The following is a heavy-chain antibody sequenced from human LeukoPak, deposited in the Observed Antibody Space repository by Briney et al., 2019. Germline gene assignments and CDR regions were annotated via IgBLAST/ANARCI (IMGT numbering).Heavy chain of an antibody. CDR2: IAGSSGYI. Sequence: GGSLRLSCAACGFTFSSYTMSWVRQAPGKGLEWVSSIAGSSGYISYADSVKGRFTISRDNAKKSLYLQMTSLTAEDTAVYYCARDRGAYCGGDCYLGFDYWGRGTLVTVSS. CDR3: ARDRGAYCGGDCYLGFDY. CDR1: GFTFSSYT. J-gene: IGHJ4*01. D-gene: IGHD2-21*02. V-gene: IGHV3-21*01.